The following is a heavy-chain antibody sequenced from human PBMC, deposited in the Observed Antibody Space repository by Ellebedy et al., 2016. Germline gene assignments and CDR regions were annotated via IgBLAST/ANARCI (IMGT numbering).Heavy chain of an antibody. CDR2: TSPGGTM. J-gene: IGHJ6*02. V-gene: IGHV3-53*01. D-gene: IGHD2-21*01. Sequence: GESLKISCAASGFTVSSSYVSWVRQAPGKGLEWVAMTSPGGTMHYADSVKGRFTVSRDNSRNTLYLHMKSLRVEDTAVYYCAKDLAMVVPYGMDVWGQGTTVTVSS. CDR1: GFTVSSSY. CDR3: AKDLAMVVPYGMDV.